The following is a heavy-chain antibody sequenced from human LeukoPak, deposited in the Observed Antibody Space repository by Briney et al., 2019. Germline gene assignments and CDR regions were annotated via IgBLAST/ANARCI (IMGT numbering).Heavy chain of an antibody. J-gene: IGHJ4*02. Sequence: GGTLRLSCAASGFTFSTYGMTWVRQAPGKGLEWVSGISGSDGSTYYADSVKGRFIISRDNSKNTLYLQMNSLRAEDTSVYYCAKNIGGFDYWGQGTLVTASS. CDR1: GFTFSTYG. CDR2: ISGSDGST. V-gene: IGHV3-23*01. CDR3: AKNIGGFDY. D-gene: IGHD2-15*01.